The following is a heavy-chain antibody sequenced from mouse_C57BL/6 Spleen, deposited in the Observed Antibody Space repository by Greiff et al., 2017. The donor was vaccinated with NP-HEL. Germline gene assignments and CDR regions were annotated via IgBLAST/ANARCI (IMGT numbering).Heavy chain of an antibody. CDR1: GFNIKNTY. Sequence: EVKLQESVAELVRPGASVKLSCTASGFNIKNTYMHWVKQRPEQGLEWIGRIDPANGNTKYAPKFQGKAPITADTSSNTAYLQLSSLTSEDTAIYYCARDYHGSSWDFDYWGQGTTLTVSS. V-gene: IGHV14-3*01. CDR3: ARDYHGSSWDFDY. D-gene: IGHD1-1*01. CDR2: IDPANGNT. J-gene: IGHJ2*01.